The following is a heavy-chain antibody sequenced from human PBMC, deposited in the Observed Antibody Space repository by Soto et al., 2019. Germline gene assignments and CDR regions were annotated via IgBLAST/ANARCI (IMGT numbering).Heavy chain of an antibody. V-gene: IGHV3-7*01. CDR1: GVTFSSYY. CDR3: AKWGGAGSDS. J-gene: IGHJ4*02. CDR2: VNEDGSEG. Sequence: XGSLRLSCSASGVTFSSYYMSWVRQAQGKGLDWVANVNEDGSEGYYVDSVKGRFTVSRDNAKNSLYLQMNSLRAEDTAVYYCAKWGGAGSDSWGQGTLVTVSS. D-gene: IGHD1-26*01.